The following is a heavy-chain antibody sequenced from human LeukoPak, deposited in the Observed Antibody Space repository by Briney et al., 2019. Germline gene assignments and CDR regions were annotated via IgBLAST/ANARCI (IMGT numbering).Heavy chain of an antibody. CDR3: ARGDCSGGSCYPDY. CDR1: EYSFTTYW. J-gene: IGHJ4*02. Sequence: GESLKISCKGFEYSFTTYWIAWVRQMPGKGLEWMGIIYPGDSDTRYSPSFQGQVTISADKSISTAYLQWSSLKASDTAMYYCARGDCSGGSCYPDYWGQGTLVTVSS. CDR2: IYPGDSDT. D-gene: IGHD2-15*01. V-gene: IGHV5-51*01.